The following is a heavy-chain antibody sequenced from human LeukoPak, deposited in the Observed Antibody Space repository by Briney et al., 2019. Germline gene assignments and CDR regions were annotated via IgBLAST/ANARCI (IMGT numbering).Heavy chain of an antibody. Sequence: GASVKVSCKASGYTFTSYYMHWVRQAPGQGLEWMGIINPSGGSTSYAQKFQGRVTMTRDTSTSTVYMELSSLRSEDTAVYYCARGLPITIGAPQYGMDVWGQGTTVTVSS. CDR3: ARGLPITIGAPQYGMDV. D-gene: IGHD3-3*01. V-gene: IGHV1-46*01. J-gene: IGHJ6*02. CDR1: GYTFTSYY. CDR2: INPSGGST.